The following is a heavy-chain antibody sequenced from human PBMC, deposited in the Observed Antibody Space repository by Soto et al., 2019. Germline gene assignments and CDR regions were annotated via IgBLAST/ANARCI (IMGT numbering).Heavy chain of an antibody. Sequence: TLSLTCXVSGGSIRSYYWTWIRQPPGKGLEWLGYIFYSGSTFYNPSLKSRVTISIHTSKSQFSLQLTSVTAADTAVYYCARGAADTAMVDSWGQGTLVTVSS. J-gene: IGHJ4*02. V-gene: IGHV4-59*01. CDR1: GGSIRSYY. CDR3: ARGAADTAMVDS. D-gene: IGHD5-18*01. CDR2: IFYSGST.